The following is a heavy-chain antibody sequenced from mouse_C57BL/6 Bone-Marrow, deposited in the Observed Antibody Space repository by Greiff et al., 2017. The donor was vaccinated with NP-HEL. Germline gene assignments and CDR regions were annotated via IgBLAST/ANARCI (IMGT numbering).Heavy chain of an antibody. Sequence: VQLQQPGAELVKPGASVKLSCKASGYTFTSYWMHWVKQRPGQGLEWIGMIHPNSGSTNYNEKFKSKATLTVDKSSSTAYMQLSSLTSEDSAVYYCAREDVFYYYGYFDYWGQGTTLTVSS. CDR3: AREDVFYYYGYFDY. CDR2: IHPNSGST. CDR1: GYTFTSYW. J-gene: IGHJ2*01. D-gene: IGHD1-1*01. V-gene: IGHV1-64*01.